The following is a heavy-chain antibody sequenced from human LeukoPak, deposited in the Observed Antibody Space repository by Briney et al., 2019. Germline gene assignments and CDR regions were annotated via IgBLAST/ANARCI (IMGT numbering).Heavy chain of an antibody. Sequence: GGSLILSSAASGFTFSSYAMTLVRQAPGKGLEWVSAVSASGSSTYYADSVKGRFTISRDNSKNTLYLQMNSLRVEDTAVYYCAKEAPWFDPWGEGTLVSVSS. J-gene: IGHJ5*02. CDR2: VSASGSST. CDR3: AKEAPWFDP. CDR1: GFTFSSYA. V-gene: IGHV3-23*01.